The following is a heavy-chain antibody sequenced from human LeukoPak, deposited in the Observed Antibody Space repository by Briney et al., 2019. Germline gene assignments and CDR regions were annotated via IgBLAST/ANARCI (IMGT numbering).Heavy chain of an antibody. CDR1: GFTFSNYA. V-gene: IGHV3-15*01. Sequence: GGSLRLSCAASGFTFSNYAMSWVRQAPGKGLEWVGRIKSKTDGGTTDYAAPVKGRFTISRDDSKNTLYLQMNSLKTEDTAVYYCTTTPHIVVVPAAAVTTDYWGQGTLVTVSS. CDR3: TTTPHIVVVPAAAVTTDY. CDR2: IKSKTDGGTT. D-gene: IGHD2-2*01. J-gene: IGHJ4*02.